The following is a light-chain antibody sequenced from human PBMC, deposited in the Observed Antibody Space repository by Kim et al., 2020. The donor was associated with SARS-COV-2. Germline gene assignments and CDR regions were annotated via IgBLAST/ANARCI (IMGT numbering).Light chain of an antibody. CDR3: QQYGDSEYT. Sequence: SPAERATLPCRARQSLSGSYLTCYQQTRGQAPRLLIYGASSRATGIPDRFSGSGSGTDFTLTINRLEPEDFAVYYCQQYGDSEYTFGQGTKLEI. J-gene: IGKJ2*01. CDR1: QSLSGSY. V-gene: IGKV3-20*01. CDR2: GAS.